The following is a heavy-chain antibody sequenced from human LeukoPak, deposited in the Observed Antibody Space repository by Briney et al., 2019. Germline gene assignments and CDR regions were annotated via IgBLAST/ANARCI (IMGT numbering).Heavy chain of an antibody. D-gene: IGHD3-10*01. CDR1: GGSISSGSYY. J-gene: IGHJ4*02. Sequence: PSETLSLTCTVSGGSISSGSYYWSWIRQPAGKGLEWIGRIYTSGSTNYNPSLKSRVTISVDTSKNQFSLKLSSVTAADTAVYYCARKSVSGSYPDYWGQGTLVTVSS. V-gene: IGHV4-61*02. CDR2: IYTSGST. CDR3: ARKSVSGSYPDY.